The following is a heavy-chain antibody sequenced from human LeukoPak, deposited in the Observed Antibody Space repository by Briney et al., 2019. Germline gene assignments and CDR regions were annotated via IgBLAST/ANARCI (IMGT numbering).Heavy chain of an antibody. CDR2: ISYDGSNK. Sequence: GGSLRLSCAVSGFTFSSYAMHWVRQAPGKGLEWVAVISYDGSNKYYADSVKGRFTISRDNSKNTLYLQMNSLRAEDTAVYYCARDGDYYDSSGYFDYWGQGTLVSVCS. V-gene: IGHV3-30-3*01. J-gene: IGHJ4*02. CDR3: ARDGDYYDSSGYFDY. D-gene: IGHD3-22*01. CDR1: GFTFSSYA.